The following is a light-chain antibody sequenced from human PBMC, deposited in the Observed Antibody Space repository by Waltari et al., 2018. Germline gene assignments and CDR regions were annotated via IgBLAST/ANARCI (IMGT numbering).Light chain of an antibody. Sequence: QSALPHPAPVSGPPGQSIPHSSPGTSSCFGGFKHVPWYQQHPGKAPKVMIYDVSKRPSGVSNRFSGSKSGNTASLTISGLQAEDEADYYCSSYTSSSTWVFGGGTKLTVL. CDR1: SSCFGGFKH. V-gene: IGLV2-14*01. CDR3: SSYTSSSTWV. CDR2: DVS. J-gene: IGLJ3*02.